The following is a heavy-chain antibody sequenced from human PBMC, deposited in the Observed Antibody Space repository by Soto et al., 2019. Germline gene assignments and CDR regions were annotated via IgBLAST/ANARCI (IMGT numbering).Heavy chain of an antibody. Sequence: GASVKVSCKASGCTFSSYAISWVRQAPGQGLEWMGGIIPIFGTANYAQKFQGRVTITADESTSTAYMELSSLRSEDTAVYYCARVIGYYDSSGYYYDAFDIWGQGTMVTVSS. D-gene: IGHD3-22*01. CDR1: GCTFSSYA. J-gene: IGHJ3*02. CDR3: ARVIGYYDSSGYYYDAFDI. CDR2: IIPIFGTA. V-gene: IGHV1-69*13.